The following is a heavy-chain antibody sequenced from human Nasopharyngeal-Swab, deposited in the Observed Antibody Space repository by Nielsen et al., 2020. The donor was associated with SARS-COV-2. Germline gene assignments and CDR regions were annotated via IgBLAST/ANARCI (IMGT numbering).Heavy chain of an antibody. CDR3: ARDAGGDY. J-gene: IGHJ4*02. D-gene: IGHD3-10*01. CDR1: GFTFSGYW. CDR2: IKQDASEM. V-gene: IGHV3-7*03. Sequence: GESLKISCAASGFTFSGYWMSWVRQVPGKGLEWVANIKQDASEMYYVDSVKGRFTISRDNAKNSLYLQMNSLRAEDTAVYYCARDAGGDYWGQGTLVTVSS.